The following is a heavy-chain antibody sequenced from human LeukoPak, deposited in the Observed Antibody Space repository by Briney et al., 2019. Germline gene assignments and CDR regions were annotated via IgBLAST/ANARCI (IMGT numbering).Heavy chain of an antibody. CDR3: AIRGLLQPNGNAFDI. CDR2: ISGSGGST. D-gene: IGHD3-22*01. J-gene: IGHJ3*02. V-gene: IGHV3-23*01. Sequence: PGGSLRLSCAASGFTFSSYAMSWVRLAPGKGLEWVSAISGSGGSTYSADSVKGRFTISRDNSKNTLYLQMNSLRAEDTAVYYCAIRGLLQPNGNAFDIWGQGTMVTVSS. CDR1: GFTFSSYA.